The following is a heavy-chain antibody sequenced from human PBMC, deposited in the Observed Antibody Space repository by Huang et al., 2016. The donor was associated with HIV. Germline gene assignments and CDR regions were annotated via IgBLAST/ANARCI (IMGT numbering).Heavy chain of an antibody. CDR3: AKSNLPYYYDSSGYYFFDGMDV. V-gene: IGHV3-9*01. CDR1: GFTFDDYA. J-gene: IGHJ6*02. D-gene: IGHD3-22*01. CDR2: ISWNSGSL. Sequence: EVQLVESGGGWVQPGRSLRLSCAASGFTFDDYAMHWVRQAPGKGLEVVLGISWNSGSLGYADSLKGRFTISRDNAKNSLYLQMNSLRAEDTALYYCAKSNLPYYYDSSGYYFFDGMDVWGQGTTVTVSS.